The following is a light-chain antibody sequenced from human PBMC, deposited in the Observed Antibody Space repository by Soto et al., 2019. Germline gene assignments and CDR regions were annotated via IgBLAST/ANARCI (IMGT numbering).Light chain of an antibody. J-gene: IGLJ2*01. V-gene: IGLV2-11*02. CDR1: NSDVGGHNY. CDR2: DVF. CDR3: CSYVAIYTLI. Sequence: QSALTQPRSVSGSPGQSVTISCTGTNSDVGGHNYVSWYQQLPGKAPKLMIFDVFKRPSGVPDRFSGSKSGNTASLTISGLQAEGEADYFCCSYVAIYTLIFGGGTKLTVL.